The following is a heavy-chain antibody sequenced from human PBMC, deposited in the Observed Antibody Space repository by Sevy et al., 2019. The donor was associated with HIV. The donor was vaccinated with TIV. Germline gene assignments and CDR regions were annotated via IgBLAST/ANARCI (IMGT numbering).Heavy chain of an antibody. D-gene: IGHD3-22*01. J-gene: IGHJ4*02. V-gene: IGHV4-59*01. CDR1: GGSISSYY. CDR2: IYYSGST. CDR3: ASGGRHYYDSSGYYEFGTFDY. Sequence: SETLSLTCTVSGGSISSYYWSWIRQPPGKGLEWIGYIYYSGSTNYNPSLKSRVTISVDTSKNQFSLKLSSVTAADTAVYYCASGGRHYYDSSGYYEFGTFDYWGQETLVTVSS.